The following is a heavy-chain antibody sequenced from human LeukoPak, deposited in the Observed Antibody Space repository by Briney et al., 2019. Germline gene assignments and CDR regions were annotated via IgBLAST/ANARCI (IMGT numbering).Heavy chain of an antibody. Sequence: PSETLSLTCGVSSGSLSGYYWRWIRQPPGGGLEWLGEITHSGSPNYNPSLKSRVTISGDTSKKQFSLNLTSVTAADTGVYYCARGVDLWGRGTAVTVSS. J-gene: IGHJ2*01. CDR2: ITHSGSP. CDR1: SGSLSGYY. CDR3: ARGVDL. V-gene: IGHV4-34*01.